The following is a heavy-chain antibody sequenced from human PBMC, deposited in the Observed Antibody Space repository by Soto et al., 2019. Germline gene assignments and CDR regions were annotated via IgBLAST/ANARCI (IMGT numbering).Heavy chain of an antibody. V-gene: IGHV3-23*01. D-gene: IGHD3-22*01. CDR1: GFTFSSYA. J-gene: IGHJ4*02. CDR2: ISGSGGST. CDR3: AKDLSVRSTMIVVVITLDY. Sequence: EVQLLESGGGLVQPGGSLRLSCAASGFTFSSYAMSWVRQAPGKGLEWVSAISGSGGSTYDADSVKGRFTISRDNSKNTLYLQMNSLRAGDTAVYYCAKDLSVRSTMIVVVITLDYWGQGTLVTVSS.